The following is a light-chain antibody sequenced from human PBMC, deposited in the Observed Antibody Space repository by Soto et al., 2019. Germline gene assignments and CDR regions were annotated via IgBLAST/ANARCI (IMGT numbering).Light chain of an antibody. J-gene: IGKJ1*01. Sequence: ETVLTQSPGTLSLSPGERATLFCRASQSITSNHLAWYQQKPSQAPRLLIYGASSRATGIPDRFSGSGSGTDFTLTISRLEPEDFAVYYCQQHGTSPPSWTFGQGTKVEIK. CDR2: GAS. V-gene: IGKV3-20*01. CDR3: QQHGTSPPSWT. CDR1: QSITSNH.